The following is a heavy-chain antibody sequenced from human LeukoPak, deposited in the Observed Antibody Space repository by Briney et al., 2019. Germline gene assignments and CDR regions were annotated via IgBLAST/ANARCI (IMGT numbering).Heavy chain of an antibody. D-gene: IGHD3-22*01. CDR3: ASSRYYSDSGGYPWSYYFDY. Sequence: SETLSLTRVVYGGSFSAYYWSWIRQPPGKGLEWIGEINNSGSTNYNPSLESRVTISVDTSKNQFSLKLTSVTAADTAVYYCASSRYYSDSGGYPWSYYFDYWGRGPLVTVSS. V-gene: IGHV4-34*01. J-gene: IGHJ4*02. CDR1: GGSFSAYY. CDR2: INNSGST.